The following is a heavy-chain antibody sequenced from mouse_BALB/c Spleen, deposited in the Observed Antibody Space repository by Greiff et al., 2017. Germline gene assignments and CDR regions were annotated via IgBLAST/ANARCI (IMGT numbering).Heavy chain of an antibody. CDR2: ISSGGST. Sequence: DVKLVESGGGLVKPGGSLKLSCAASGFTFSSYAMSWVRQTPEKRLEWVASISSGGSTYYPDSVKGRFTISRDNARNILYLQMSSLRSEDTAMYYCARGNDYDYWGQGTTLTVSS. J-gene: IGHJ2*01. CDR3: ARGNDYDY. V-gene: IGHV5-6-5*01. CDR1: GFTFSSYA. D-gene: IGHD2-4*01.